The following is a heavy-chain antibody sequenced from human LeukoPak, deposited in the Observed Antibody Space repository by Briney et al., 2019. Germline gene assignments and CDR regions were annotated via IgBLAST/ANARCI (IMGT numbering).Heavy chain of an antibody. CDR1: GFTFSGYA. J-gene: IGHJ4*02. D-gene: IGHD2-8*01. CDR2: VPYGATNK. CDR3: ARERSKYADLDH. V-gene: IGHV3-30-3*01. Sequence: LTGRSLRLSCAASGFTFSGYAMHWVRQAPGQGLEWVAVVPYGATNKYYADSVKGRFTISRDNSKNTVFLLMTNLRTEDTALYYCARERSKYADLDHWGQGTLVTVSS.